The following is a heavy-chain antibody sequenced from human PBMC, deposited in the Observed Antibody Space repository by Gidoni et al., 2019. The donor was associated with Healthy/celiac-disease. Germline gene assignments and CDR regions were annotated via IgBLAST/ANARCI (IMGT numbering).Heavy chain of an antibody. D-gene: IGHD2-15*01. CDR1: GGSFSGYY. CDR3: ARVPTVVTAKKGAFDY. J-gene: IGHJ4*02. CDR2: INHSGST. Sequence: QVQLQQWGAGLLKPSETLSLTCAVYGGSFSGYYWSWIRQPPGKGLEWIGEINHSGSTNYNPSLKSRVTISVDTSKNQFSLKLSSVTAADTAVYYCARVPTVVTAKKGAFDYWGQGTLVTVSS. V-gene: IGHV4-34*01.